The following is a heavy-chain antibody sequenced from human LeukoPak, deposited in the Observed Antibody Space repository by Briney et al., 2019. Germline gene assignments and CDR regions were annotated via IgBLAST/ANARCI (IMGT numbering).Heavy chain of an antibody. Sequence: GASVKVSCKASGYTFSSYTINWDRQAPGQGLEWMGWINTDSGNPTYAPDLTGRFVFSLDTSVSTAYLQISSLKTEDTAVYYCARGRHSSEYWGQGTLVTVSS. CDR3: ARGRHSSEY. J-gene: IGHJ4*02. V-gene: IGHV7-4-1*02. CDR1: GYTFSSYT. D-gene: IGHD2-21*01. CDR2: INTDSGNP.